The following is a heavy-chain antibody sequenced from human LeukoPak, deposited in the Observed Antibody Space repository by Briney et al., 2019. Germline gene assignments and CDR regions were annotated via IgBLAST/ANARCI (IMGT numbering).Heavy chain of an antibody. CDR2: ISSSSSYI. CDR1: GFTFSSYS. Sequence: GGSLRLSCAASGFTFSSYSMNWVRQAPGKGLEWVSSISSSSSYIYYADSVKGRFTISRDNAKNSLYLQMNSPRAEDTAVYYCARPLTTVTTSAFDIWGQGTMVTVSS. D-gene: IGHD4-17*01. V-gene: IGHV3-21*01. CDR3: ARPLTTVTTSAFDI. J-gene: IGHJ3*02.